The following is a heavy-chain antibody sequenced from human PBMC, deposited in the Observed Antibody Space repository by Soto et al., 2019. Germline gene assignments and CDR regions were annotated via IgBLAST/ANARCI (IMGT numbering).Heavy chain of an antibody. CDR3: ARYGGYDTSWFDP. CDR1: GYSFSSDW. J-gene: IGHJ5*02. D-gene: IGHD5-12*01. Sequence: GESLKISCKGSGYSFSSDWIGWVRQMPGKGLEWMGIIYPGDSDTRYSPSFQGQVTISADKSISTAYLQWSSLKASDTAMYYCARYGGYDTSWFDPWGQGTLVTVAS. CDR2: IYPGDSDT. V-gene: IGHV5-51*01.